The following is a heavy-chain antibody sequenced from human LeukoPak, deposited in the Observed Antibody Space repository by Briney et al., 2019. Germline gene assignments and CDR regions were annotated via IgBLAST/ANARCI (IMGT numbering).Heavy chain of an antibody. D-gene: IGHD3-16*02. CDR3: ARGRDDYVWGSYRYEPYYFDF. Sequence: GGSLRLSCAASGFTFSSYSMNWVRQAPGKGLEWVSSISSRSSYIYYADSVKGRFTISRDNAKNSLYLQMNSLRAEDTAVYYCARGRDDYVWGSYRYEPYYFDFWGQGTLVTVSS. V-gene: IGHV3-21*01. CDR2: ISSRSSYI. J-gene: IGHJ4*02. CDR1: GFTFSSYS.